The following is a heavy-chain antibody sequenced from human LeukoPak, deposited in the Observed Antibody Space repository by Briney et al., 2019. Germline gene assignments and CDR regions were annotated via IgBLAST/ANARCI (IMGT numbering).Heavy chain of an antibody. V-gene: IGHV4-34*01. CDR1: GGSFSGYY. Sequence: SETLSLTCAVYGGSFSGYYRSWIRQPPGKGLEWIGEINHSGSTNYNPSLKSRVTISVDTSKNQFSLKLSSVTAADTAVYYCARVGCSSTSCNDYWGQGTLVTVSS. D-gene: IGHD2-2*01. CDR3: ARVGCSSTSCNDY. J-gene: IGHJ4*02. CDR2: INHSGST.